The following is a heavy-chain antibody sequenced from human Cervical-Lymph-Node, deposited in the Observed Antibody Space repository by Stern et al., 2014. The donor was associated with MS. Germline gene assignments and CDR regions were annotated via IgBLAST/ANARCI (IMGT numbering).Heavy chain of an antibody. J-gene: IGHJ3*02. Sequence: EVQLVESGGGLVQPGGSLKLSCAASGFTFSGSGMHWVRQASGKGLAWVGRIRSKANSYATAYAASVKGRFTISRDDSKNTAYLQMNSLKTEDTAVYYCSSTMVNDPTAAFDIWGQGTMVTVSS. CDR1: GFTFSGSG. V-gene: IGHV3-73*01. D-gene: IGHD2-8*01. CDR2: IRSKANSYAT. CDR3: SSTMVNDPTAAFDI.